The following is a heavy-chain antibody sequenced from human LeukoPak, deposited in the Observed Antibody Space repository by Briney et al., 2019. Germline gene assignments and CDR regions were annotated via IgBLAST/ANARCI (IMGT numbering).Heavy chain of an antibody. CDR3: ARGEYD. Sequence: GGSLGLSCSASGFTFSSYAMHWVRQAPGKGLEYVSAISSNGGSTYYADSVKGRFTISRDNAKNALYLQVSSLRDEDTAVYYCARGEYDWGQGTLVTVSS. CDR1: GFTFSSYA. D-gene: IGHD3-10*01. CDR2: ISSNGGST. V-gene: IGHV3-64*04. J-gene: IGHJ4*02.